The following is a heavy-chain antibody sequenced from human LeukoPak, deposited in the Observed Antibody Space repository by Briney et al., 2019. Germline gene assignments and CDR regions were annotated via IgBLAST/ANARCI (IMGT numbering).Heavy chain of an antibody. CDR1: GGSISSYY. CDR2: IYYSGST. V-gene: IGHV4-59*01. D-gene: IGHD3-22*01. J-gene: IGHJ3*02. CDR3: ARDFRYYDSSGYYAFDI. Sequence: SETLSLTCTVSGGSISSYYWSWIRQPPGNRLEWIGYIYYSGSTNYNPSLKSRVTISVDTSKNQFSLKLSSVTAADTAVYYCARDFRYYDSSGYYAFDIWGQGTMVTVSS.